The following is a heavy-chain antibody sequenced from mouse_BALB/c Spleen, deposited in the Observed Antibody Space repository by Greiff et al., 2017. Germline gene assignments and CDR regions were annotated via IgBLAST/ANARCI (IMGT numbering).Heavy chain of an antibody. CDR1: GYTFTSYW. CDR2: IDPSDSYT. Sequence: QVQLQQPGAELVKPGASVKLSCKASGYTFTSYWMHWVKQRPGQGLEWIGEIDPSDSYTNYNQKFKGKATLTVDKSSSTAYMQLSSLTSEDSAVYYCARRNYYGKAMDYWGQGTSVTVSS. V-gene: IGHV1-69*02. D-gene: IGHD1-1*01. CDR3: ARRNYYGKAMDY. J-gene: IGHJ4*01.